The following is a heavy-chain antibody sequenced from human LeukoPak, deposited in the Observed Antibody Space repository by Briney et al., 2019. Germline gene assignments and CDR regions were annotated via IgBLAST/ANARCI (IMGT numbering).Heavy chain of an antibody. D-gene: IGHD6-13*01. CDR2: ISYDGSNK. J-gene: IGHJ6*02. CDR3: AKDGSSSSWHQRSYYYYGMDV. Sequence: GRSLRLSCAASGFTFSSYGMHWVRQAPGKGLEWVAVISYDGSNKYYADSVKGRFTISRDNSKNTLYLQMNSLRAEDTAVYYCAKDGSSSSWHQRSYYYYGMDVWGQGTTVTVSS. CDR1: GFTFSSYG. V-gene: IGHV3-30*18.